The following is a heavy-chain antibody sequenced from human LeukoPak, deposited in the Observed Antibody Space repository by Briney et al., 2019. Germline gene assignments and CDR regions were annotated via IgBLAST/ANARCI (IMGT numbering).Heavy chain of an antibody. CDR3: ARNSPGDY. CDR2: ISTYNGDT. CDR1: GYTFTTYA. Sequence: GPVKVSCKASGYTFTTYAVSWVRQAPGQGLEWMGWISTYNGDTNYAQKLRGRVTMTTDTSTGTAYMELRSLRSDDTAVYYCARNSPGDYWGQGTLVTVSS. V-gene: IGHV1-18*01. J-gene: IGHJ4*02.